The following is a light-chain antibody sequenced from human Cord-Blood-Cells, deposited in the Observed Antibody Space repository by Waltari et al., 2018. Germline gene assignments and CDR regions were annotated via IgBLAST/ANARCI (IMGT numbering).Light chain of an antibody. V-gene: IGKV1-5*01. CDR2: DAS. CDR1: QSISSW. J-gene: IGKJ1*01. CDR3: QQYNSYWT. Sequence: DIQMTQSPSTLSASVGDRITITCRASQSISSWFAWYQQKPGEAPKLLIYDASSLESGVPSRFSGSGSGTEFTLTISSLQPDDFATYYCQQYNSYWTFGQGTKVEIK.